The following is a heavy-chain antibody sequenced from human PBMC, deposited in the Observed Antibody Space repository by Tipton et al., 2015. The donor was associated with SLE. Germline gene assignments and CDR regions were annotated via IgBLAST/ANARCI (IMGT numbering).Heavy chain of an antibody. D-gene: IGHD3-3*01. V-gene: IGHV4-61*02. J-gene: IGHJ3*02. CDR3: ARDRKEGYDFWSGYYTGIGLGDDAFDI. CDR2: IYTSGST. Sequence: TLSLTCTVSGGSISSGSYYWSWIRQPAGKGLEWIGRIYTSGSTNYNPSLKSRVTISVDTSKNQFSLKLSSVTAADTAVYYCARDRKEGYDFWSGYYTGIGLGDDAFDIWGQGTMVTVSS. CDR1: GGSISSGSYY.